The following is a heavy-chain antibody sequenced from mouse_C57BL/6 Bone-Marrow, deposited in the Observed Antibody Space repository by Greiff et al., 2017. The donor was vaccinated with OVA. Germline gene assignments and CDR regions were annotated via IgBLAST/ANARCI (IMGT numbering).Heavy chain of an antibody. J-gene: IGHJ4*01. D-gene: IGHD2-3*01. CDR1: GFTFSSYA. CDR3: TRDGYYVNYYAMDY. CDR2: ISSGGDYI. Sequence: EVKLVESGEGLVKPGGSLKLSCAASGFTFSSYAMSWVRQTPEKRLEWVAYISSGGDYIYYADTVKGRFTISRDNARNTLYLQMSSLKSEDTAMYYCTRDGYYVNYYAMDYWGQGTSVTVSS. V-gene: IGHV5-9-1*02.